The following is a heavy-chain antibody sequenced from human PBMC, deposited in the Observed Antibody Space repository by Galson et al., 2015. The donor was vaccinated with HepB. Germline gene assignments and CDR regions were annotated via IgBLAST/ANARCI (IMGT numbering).Heavy chain of an antibody. J-gene: IGHJ5*02. Sequence: TLSLTCTVSGYSISSGYYWGWIRQPPGKGLEWIGSIYHSGSTYYNPSLKSRVTISVDTSKNQFSLKLSSVTAADTAVYYCASKYYYDSSGDWFDPWGQGTLVTVSS. CDR3: ASKYYYDSSGDWFDP. D-gene: IGHD3-22*01. CDR1: GYSISSGYY. V-gene: IGHV4-38-2*02. CDR2: IYHSGST.